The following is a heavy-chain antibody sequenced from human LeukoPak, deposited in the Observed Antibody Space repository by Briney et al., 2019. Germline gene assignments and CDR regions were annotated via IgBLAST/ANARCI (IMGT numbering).Heavy chain of an antibody. J-gene: IGHJ4*02. Sequence: GGSLRLSCSASGFMFSDYFMSWIRQAPGKELEWISYISSNSKYTKYADSVKGPFTISRDNAKKSLYLQMNSLRAEDTAVYYCARDNGNKYYFDYWGKGTLVTVSS. CDR3: ARDNGNKYYFDY. D-gene: IGHD2-8*01. CDR1: GFMFSDYF. V-gene: IGHV3-11*05. CDR2: ISSNSKYT.